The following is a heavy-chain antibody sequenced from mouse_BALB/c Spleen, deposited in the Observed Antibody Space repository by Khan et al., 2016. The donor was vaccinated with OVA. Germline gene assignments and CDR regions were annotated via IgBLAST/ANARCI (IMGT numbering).Heavy chain of an antibody. CDR3: ARGGGTAPFAY. V-gene: IGHV5-15*02. CDR2: ISDLAYSI. D-gene: IGHD1-2*01. Sequence: EVELVESGGGLVQPGGSRKLSCAASGFTFSDYGMAWVRQAPGKGPEWVAFISDLAYSIYYADTVTGRFTISRENAKNTLYLEMRRLRSSDTAISYSARGGGTAPFAYWGLGTLVTVSA. CDR1: GFTFSDYG. J-gene: IGHJ3*01.